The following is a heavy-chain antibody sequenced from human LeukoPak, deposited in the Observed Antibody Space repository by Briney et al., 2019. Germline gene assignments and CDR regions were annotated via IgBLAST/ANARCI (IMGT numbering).Heavy chain of an antibody. V-gene: IGHV1-46*01. CDR3: ARDFVVGAPFDY. CDR1: GYTFTSYY. D-gene: IGHD2-15*01. Sequence: GASVKVSCKASGYTFTSYYMHWVRQAPGQGLEWMGIINPGGGSTSYAQKFQGRVTMTRDTSTCTVYMELSSLRSEDTAVYYCARDFVVGAPFDYWGQGTLVTVSS. J-gene: IGHJ4*02. CDR2: INPGGGST.